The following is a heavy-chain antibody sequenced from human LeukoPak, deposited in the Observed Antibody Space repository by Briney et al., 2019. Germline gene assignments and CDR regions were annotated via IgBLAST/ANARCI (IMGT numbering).Heavy chain of an antibody. Sequence: TGGSLRLSCAASGFTFSSYAMSWVRQAPGKGLEWVSAISGSGGSTYYADSVKGRFTISRDNSKNTLYLQMNSLRAEDTAVYYCAKDHRVVVITLPFDYWGQGTLVTVSS. J-gene: IGHJ4*02. CDR3: AKDHRVVVITLPFDY. V-gene: IGHV3-23*01. CDR1: GFTFSSYA. D-gene: IGHD3-22*01. CDR2: ISGSGGST.